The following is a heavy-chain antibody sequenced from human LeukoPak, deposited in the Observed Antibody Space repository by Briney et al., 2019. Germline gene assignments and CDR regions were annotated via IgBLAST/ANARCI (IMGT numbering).Heavy chain of an antibody. J-gene: IGHJ4*02. V-gene: IGHV3-23*01. CDR1: GFIFSYYG. CDR3: AKERGHSKPFDY. Sequence: PGGSLRLSCEVSGFIFSYYGMNWVRQAPGKGLEWVSAISDSGDATYYADSVKGRFTISRDNSKSTLYLQMNNLRAGDTALYYCAKERGHSKPFDYWGQGTLVTVSS. D-gene: IGHD4-23*01. CDR2: ISDSGDAT.